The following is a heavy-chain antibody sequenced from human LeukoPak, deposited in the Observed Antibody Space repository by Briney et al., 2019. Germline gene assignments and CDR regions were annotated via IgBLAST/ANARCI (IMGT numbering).Heavy chain of an antibody. D-gene: IGHD3-22*01. CDR3: AKGDNYYDSSGSN. V-gene: IGHV3-23*01. CDR1: GFTFSTYA. CDR2: ISHNSRSI. Sequence: GGSLRLSCGASGFTFSTYAMNWVRQAPGQGLEWVSSISHNSRSIHYTDSVKGRFTISRDNFKNTLYLQMNSLRAEDTAVYYCAKGDNYYDSSGSNWGQGTLVTVSS. J-gene: IGHJ4*02.